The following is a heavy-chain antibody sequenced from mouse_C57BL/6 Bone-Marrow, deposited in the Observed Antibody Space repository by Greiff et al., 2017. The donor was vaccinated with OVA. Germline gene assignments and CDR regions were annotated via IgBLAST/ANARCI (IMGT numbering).Heavy chain of an antibody. V-gene: IGHV1-80*01. CDR2: IYPGDGDI. Sequence: VKLQESGAELVKPGASVKISCKASGYAFSNYWMNWVKQRPGKGLEWIGQIYPGDGDINYNGKFKGKATLTADKSSSAAYMQFSSLTSVDSAVYFCARGAHWGQGTPLTVSS. CDR1: GYAFSNYW. CDR3: ARGAH. J-gene: IGHJ2*01.